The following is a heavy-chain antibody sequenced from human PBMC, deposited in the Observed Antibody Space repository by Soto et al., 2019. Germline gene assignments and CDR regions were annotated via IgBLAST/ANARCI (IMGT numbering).Heavy chain of an antibody. V-gene: IGHV5-51*01. CDR3: ARHSPVKIVLVPAAMRHYYHYRLAV. CDR2: IYPGDSDT. D-gene: IGHD2-2*01. Sequence: GESLKISCKGSGYSFTSYWIGWVRQMPGKGLEWMGIIYPGDSDTRYSPSFQGQVTISADTSISTAYLQWSSLKASDTAKYYCARHSPVKIVLVPAAMRHYYHYRLAVPGQGTTVTVSS. J-gene: IGHJ6*02. CDR1: GYSFTSYW.